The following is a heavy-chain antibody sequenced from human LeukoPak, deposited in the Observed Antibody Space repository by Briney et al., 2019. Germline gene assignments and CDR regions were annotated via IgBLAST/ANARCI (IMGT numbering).Heavy chain of an antibody. CDR1: GFTFRTFP. CDR2: ISTTSGFT. V-gene: IGHV3-11*03. Sequence: PGGSLRLSCAASGFTFRTFPMHWIRQAPGKGLEWVAYISTTSGFTKYADSVRGRFTISRDNAKNSLYLQMNSLRAEDTAVYYCARFSVGGTYYPNYWGQGTLVSVSS. D-gene: IGHD1-26*01. J-gene: IGHJ4*02. CDR3: ARFSVGGTYYPNY.